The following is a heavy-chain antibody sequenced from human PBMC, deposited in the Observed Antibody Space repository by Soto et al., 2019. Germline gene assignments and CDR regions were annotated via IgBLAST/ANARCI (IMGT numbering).Heavy chain of an antibody. Sequence: SETLSLTGAVSGGSFRGFYWTWIRQSPGKGLEWLGDINHVGITNYNPSLKSRVSIPVDTSKSQFSLKLSSVTAADTAVYYCARAHDFWGGRPQPIDSCGQGTLVTVSS. J-gene: IGHJ4*02. CDR1: GGSFRGFY. CDR3: ARAHDFWGGRPQPIDS. D-gene: IGHD3-3*01. V-gene: IGHV4-34*01. CDR2: INHVGIT.